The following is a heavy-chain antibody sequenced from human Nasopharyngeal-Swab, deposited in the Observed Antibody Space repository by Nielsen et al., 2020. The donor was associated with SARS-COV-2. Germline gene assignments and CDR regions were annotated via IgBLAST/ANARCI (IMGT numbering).Heavy chain of an antibody. CDR1: GFTFSSYG. CDR2: ISYDGSNK. J-gene: IGHJ4*02. Sequence: GGSLRLSCAASGFTFSSYGMHWVRQAPGKGLEWVAVISYDGSNKYYADSVKGRFTISRDNSKNTLYLQMNSLRAEDTAVYYCAKGWVWLDYWGQGTLVTVSS. V-gene: IGHV3-30*18. CDR3: AKGWVWLDY. D-gene: IGHD5-24*01.